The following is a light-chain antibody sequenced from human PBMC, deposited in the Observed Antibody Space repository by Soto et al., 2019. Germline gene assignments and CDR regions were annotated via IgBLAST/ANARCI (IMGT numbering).Light chain of an antibody. Sequence: EIVLTQSPGTLSLSPGERATLSCRASQSVSSSYLAWYQQKPGQAPRLLIYGASSRATGIPDRFSGSGSGTDFTLTISRLEPEDFAVYYCQQYDSSPLTFGGGTKLGIK. V-gene: IGKV3-20*01. CDR1: QSVSSSY. CDR3: QQYDSSPLT. CDR2: GAS. J-gene: IGKJ4*01.